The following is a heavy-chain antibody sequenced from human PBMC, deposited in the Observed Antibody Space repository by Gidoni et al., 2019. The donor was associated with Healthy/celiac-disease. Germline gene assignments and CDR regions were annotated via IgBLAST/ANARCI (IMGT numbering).Heavy chain of an antibody. CDR1: GFTFSSYG. V-gene: IGHV3-30*18. Sequence: QVQLVESGGGVVQPGRSLRLSCAASGFTFSSYGMPWVRQAPGKGLEWVAVISYDGSNKYYADSVKGRFTISRDNSKNTLYLQMNSLRAEDTAVYYCANAPPPAGSGYVNYWGQGTLVTVSS. CDR2: ISYDGSNK. D-gene: IGHD5-12*01. J-gene: IGHJ4*02. CDR3: ANAPPPAGSGYVNY.